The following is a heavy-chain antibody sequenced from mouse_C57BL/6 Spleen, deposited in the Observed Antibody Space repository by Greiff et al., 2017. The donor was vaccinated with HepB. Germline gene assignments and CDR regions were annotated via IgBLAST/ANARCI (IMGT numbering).Heavy chain of an antibody. CDR3: ARGRDYYYGSSYVDYFDY. J-gene: IGHJ2*01. CDR1: GFTFSSYA. CDR2: ISDGGSYT. D-gene: IGHD1-1*01. Sequence: EVQLVESGGGLVKPGGSLKLSCAASGFTFSSYAMSWVRQTPEKRLEWVATISDGGSYTYYPDNVKGRFTISRDSAKNNLYLQMSHLKSEDTAMYYCARGRDYYYGSSYVDYFDYWGQGTTLTVSS. V-gene: IGHV5-4*01.